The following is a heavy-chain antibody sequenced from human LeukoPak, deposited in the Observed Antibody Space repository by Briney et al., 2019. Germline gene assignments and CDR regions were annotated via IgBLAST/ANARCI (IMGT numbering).Heavy chain of an antibody. CDR2: ISYDGSNK. Sequence: PGGSLRLSCAASGFTFSSYAMHWVRQAPGKGLEWVAVISYDGSNKYYADSVKGRFTISRDNSKNTLYLQMNSLRAEDTAVYYCARDPAKCSSTSCYMEGDWFDPWGQGTLVTVSS. V-gene: IGHV3-30-3*01. J-gene: IGHJ5*02. CDR1: GFTFSSYA. D-gene: IGHD2-2*01. CDR3: ARDPAKCSSTSCYMEGDWFDP.